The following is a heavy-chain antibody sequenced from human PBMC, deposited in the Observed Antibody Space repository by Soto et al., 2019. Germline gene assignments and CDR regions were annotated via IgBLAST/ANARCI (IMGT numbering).Heavy chain of an antibody. D-gene: IGHD2-15*01. CDR3: AKDEGYCSGGSCHSWADYYYGMDV. V-gene: IGHV3-23*01. CDR1: GFTFSSYA. J-gene: IGHJ6*02. CDR2: ISGSGGST. Sequence: EVQLLESGGGLVQPGGSLRLSCAASGFTFSSYAMSWVRQAPGKGLEWVSAISGSGGSTYYADSVKGRFTISRDNSKNTLYLQMNSLRAEDTAVYYCAKDEGYCSGGSCHSWADYYYGMDVWGQGTTVTVSS.